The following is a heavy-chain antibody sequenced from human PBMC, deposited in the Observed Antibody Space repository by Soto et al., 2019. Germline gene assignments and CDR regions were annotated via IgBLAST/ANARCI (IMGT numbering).Heavy chain of an antibody. V-gene: IGHV4-34*01. Sequence: SETLSLTCAVYGGSFSGYYWSWIRQPPGKGLEWIGEINHSGSTNYNPSLKSRVTISVDTSKNQFSLKLSSVTAADTAVYYCARGRLRGWIHSWGQGTLVTVSS. J-gene: IGHJ5*01. D-gene: IGHD4-17*01. CDR1: GGSFSGYY. CDR2: INHSGST. CDR3: ARGRLRGWIHS.